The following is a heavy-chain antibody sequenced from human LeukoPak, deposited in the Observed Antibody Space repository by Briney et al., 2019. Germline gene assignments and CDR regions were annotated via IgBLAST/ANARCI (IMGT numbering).Heavy chain of an antibody. J-gene: IGHJ4*02. Sequence: GASVKVSCKASGYTFTSYAMHWVRQAPGQRLEWMGWINAGNGNTKYSQKFQGRVTITRDTSASTAYMELSSLRSEDTAVYYCARVSDSSGYQFDYWGQGTLVTVSS. CDR2: INAGNGNT. CDR1: GYTFTSYA. V-gene: IGHV1-3*01. CDR3: ARVSDSSGYQFDY. D-gene: IGHD3-22*01.